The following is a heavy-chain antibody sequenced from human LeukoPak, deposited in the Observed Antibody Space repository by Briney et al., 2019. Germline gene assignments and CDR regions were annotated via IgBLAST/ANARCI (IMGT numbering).Heavy chain of an antibody. CDR2: ICNSGST. V-gene: IGHV4-59*01. CDR3: ARDRDFWSGCTRNDAFDI. CDR1: GGSISSYC. D-gene: IGHD3-3*01. J-gene: IGHJ3*02. Sequence: SGTLSLTCTVSGGSISSYCWSWIRQPPGKGLEWIGYICNSGSTNYNPSLRSRVTISVDTSKNQFSLKLNSVTAADTAVYYCARDRDFWSGCTRNDAFDIWGQGTMVTVSS.